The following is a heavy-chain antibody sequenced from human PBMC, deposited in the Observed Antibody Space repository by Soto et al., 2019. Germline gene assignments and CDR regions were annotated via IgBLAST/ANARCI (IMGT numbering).Heavy chain of an antibody. J-gene: IGHJ5*02. CDR1: AYTFTDYY. D-gene: IGHD1-1*01. V-gene: IGHV1-2*02. Sequence: GASLKVSGKASAYTFTDYYIHWVLQAPGQGLEWMGWINPNSGGSYFAQKFLGRVTMTRDTSITTAYMEPSRLRSDGTAVYYCARALPEIRMMEGGSFDPWGQRTVVTVSS. CDR3: ARALPEIRMMEGGSFDP. CDR2: INPNSGGS.